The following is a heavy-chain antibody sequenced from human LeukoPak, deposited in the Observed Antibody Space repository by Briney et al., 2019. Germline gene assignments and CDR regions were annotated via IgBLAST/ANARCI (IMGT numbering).Heavy chain of an antibody. CDR3: ARGSGGYYYYYMDV. V-gene: IGHV4-34*01. Sequence: SPTLSPACAVDGGSFSGYYWSWIRQPPGKGREWLGEINHSGSTNYNPSLKSEVPITVKTSKTQFSLKLSSVTAADTAVYYCARGSGGYYYYYMDVWGKGTTATVSS. J-gene: IGHJ6*03. CDR1: GGSFSGYY. D-gene: IGHD2-8*02. CDR2: INHSGST.